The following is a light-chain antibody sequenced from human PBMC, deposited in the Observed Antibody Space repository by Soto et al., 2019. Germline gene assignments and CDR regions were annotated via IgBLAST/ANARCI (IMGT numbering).Light chain of an antibody. J-gene: IGKJ1*01. Sequence: ETVLTQSPGTLSLSPGERATLSCRASQTVNGNSLGWYQQKPGQAPRLLIYDTSSRATGIPDRFSGSGSGTDFTRTISRLEPEDFAVYYCQQCGSLPGTFGQGTRVDIK. CDR1: QTVNGNS. V-gene: IGKV3-20*01. CDR3: QQCGSLPGT. CDR2: DTS.